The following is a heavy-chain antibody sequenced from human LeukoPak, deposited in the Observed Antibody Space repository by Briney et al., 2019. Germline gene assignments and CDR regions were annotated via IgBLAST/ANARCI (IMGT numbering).Heavy chain of an antibody. D-gene: IGHD3-3*01. CDR3: AHHGGGTIRIAAFDI. CDR1: GFTFSTYN. V-gene: IGHV3-23*01. Sequence: GGSLRLSCVASGFTFSTYNMNWVRQAPGKGLEWVSAISGSGGSTYYADSVKGRFTISRDNSKNTLYLQMNSLRAEDTAVYYCAHHGGGTIRIAAFDIWGQGTMVTVSS. CDR2: ISGSGGST. J-gene: IGHJ3*02.